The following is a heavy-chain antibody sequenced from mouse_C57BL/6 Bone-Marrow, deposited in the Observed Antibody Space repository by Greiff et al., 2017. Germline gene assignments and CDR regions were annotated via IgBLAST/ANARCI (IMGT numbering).Heavy chain of an antibody. CDR1: GYTFTSYT. D-gene: IGHD2-4*01. V-gene: IGHV1-4*01. CDR3: SLYDYDGTWFAY. Sequence: VQLQQSGAELARPGASVKMSCKASGYTFTSYTMHWVKQRPGQGLEWIGYINPSSGYTKYNQKFKDKATLTADKSSSTAYMQLSSLTSEDSAVYYCSLYDYDGTWFAYWGQGTLVTVSA. CDR2: INPSSGYT. J-gene: IGHJ3*01.